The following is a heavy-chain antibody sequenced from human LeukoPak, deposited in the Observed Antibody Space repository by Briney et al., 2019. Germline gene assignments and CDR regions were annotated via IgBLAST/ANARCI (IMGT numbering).Heavy chain of an antibody. D-gene: IGHD5-24*01. V-gene: IGHV3-21*01. CDR2: ISSSSTYI. Sequence: GGSLRLSCAASGFTFSSYSVHWVRQAPGKGLEWVSSISSSSTYIYYADSVKGRFTISRDNAKNSLPLQMNSLRAEDTAVYYCAREGRYGYNYYWYFDLWGRGTLVTVSS. CDR1: GFTFSSYS. J-gene: IGHJ2*01. CDR3: AREGRYGYNYYWYFDL.